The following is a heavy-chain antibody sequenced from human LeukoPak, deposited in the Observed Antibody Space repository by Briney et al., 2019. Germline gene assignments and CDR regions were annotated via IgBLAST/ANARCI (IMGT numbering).Heavy chain of an antibody. D-gene: IGHD3-10*01. V-gene: IGHV1-2*02. J-gene: IGHJ5*02. Sequence: SVSLSCKVSGYSFTVYYMHWVRQAPGQGLGWMGWFNHNSGGTIYAQNFQGRVTMTSDTSITTAYMELNRLRSDDTAVYYCARGGSGSYFSWLDPWGQGTLVTVSS. CDR3: ARGGSGSYFSWLDP. CDR1: GYSFTVYY. CDR2: FNHNSGGT.